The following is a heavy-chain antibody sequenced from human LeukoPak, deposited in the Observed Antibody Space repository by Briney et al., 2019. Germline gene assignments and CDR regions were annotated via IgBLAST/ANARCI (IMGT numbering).Heavy chain of an antibody. J-gene: IGHJ4*02. Sequence: SETLSLTCTVSGGSISSSSYYWGWIRQPPGTGLEWIGSIYYSGSTYYNPSLKSRVTISVDTSKNQFSLKLSSVTAADTAVYYCARHLTVGGGPFDYWGQGTLVTVSS. CDR2: IYYSGST. CDR1: GGSISSSSYY. V-gene: IGHV4-39*01. D-gene: IGHD4-11*01. CDR3: ARHLTVGGGPFDY.